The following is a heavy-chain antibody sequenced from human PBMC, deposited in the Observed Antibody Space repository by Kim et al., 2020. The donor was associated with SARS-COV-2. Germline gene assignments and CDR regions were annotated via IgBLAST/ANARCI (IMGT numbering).Heavy chain of an antibody. J-gene: IGHJ4*02. D-gene: IGHD3-22*01. CDR1: GGSISSYY. Sequence: SETLSLTCTVSGGSISSYYWSWIRQPPGKGLEWIGYIYYSGSTNYNPSLKSRVTISVDTSKNQFSLKLSSVTAADTAVYYCARVLGSSGYIDYWGQGTLVTVSS. V-gene: IGHV4-59*01. CDR2: IYYSGST. CDR3: ARVLGSSGYIDY.